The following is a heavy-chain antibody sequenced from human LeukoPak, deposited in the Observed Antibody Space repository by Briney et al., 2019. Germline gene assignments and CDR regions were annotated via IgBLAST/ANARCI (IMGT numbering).Heavy chain of an antibody. V-gene: IGHV4-59*01. CDR1: GGSISSYY. CDR3: ASGKRVSYYDTSGYYYLDAFDI. Sequence: SETLSLTCTVSGGSISSYYWDWIRQPPGKGLEWIGYIYYSGSTSYNPSLKSRLTISVDTSNNQFSLKLTSLTAADTAVYYCASGKRVSYYDTSGYYYLDAFDIWGQGTMVTVSS. D-gene: IGHD3-22*01. CDR2: IYYSGST. J-gene: IGHJ3*02.